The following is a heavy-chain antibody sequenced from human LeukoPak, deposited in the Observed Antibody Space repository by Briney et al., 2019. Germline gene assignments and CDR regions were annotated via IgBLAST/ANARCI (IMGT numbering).Heavy chain of an antibody. CDR3: ARDPYSGGYGAYYYYYMDV. J-gene: IGHJ6*03. CDR1: GFTFSDYY. Sequence: GGSLRLSCAASGFTFSDYYMSWIRQAPGKGLEWVSYISSSGSTIYYADSVKGRFTISRDNAKNSLYLQMNSLRDEDTAVYYCARDPYSGGYGAYYYYYMDVWGKGTTVTVSS. V-gene: IGHV3-11*04. CDR2: ISSSGSTI. D-gene: IGHD6-19*01.